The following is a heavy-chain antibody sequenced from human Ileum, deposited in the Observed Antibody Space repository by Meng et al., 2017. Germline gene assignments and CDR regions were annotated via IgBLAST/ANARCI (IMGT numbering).Heavy chain of an antibody. CDR2: IFSEGSDT. V-gene: IGHV3-74*03. CDR1: GFTFSGYW. CDR3: ARDWSYASIVEGTTRAHSFDV. D-gene: IGHD1-14*01. Sequence: GESLKISCAASGFTFSGYWMHWVRQAPGKGLVWVARIFSEGSDTMYADSVKGRFTISRDNAKNTLFLQMNSLRAEDTAVYYCARDWSYASIVEGTTRAHSFDVWGLGTTVTVSS. J-gene: IGHJ3*01.